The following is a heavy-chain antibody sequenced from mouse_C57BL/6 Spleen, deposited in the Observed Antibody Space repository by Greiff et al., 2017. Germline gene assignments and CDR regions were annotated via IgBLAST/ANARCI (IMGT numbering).Heavy chain of an antibody. J-gene: IGHJ2*01. V-gene: IGHV1-15*01. Sequence: VQLQQSGAELVRPGASVTLSCKASGYTFTDYEMHWVKQTPVHGLEWIGSIDPETGGTAYNQKFKGKAILTADTSSSTAYMELRSLTSEDSAVYYCTRGYWGQGTMLTVSS. CDR2: IDPETGGT. CDR3: TRGY. CDR1: GYTFTDYE.